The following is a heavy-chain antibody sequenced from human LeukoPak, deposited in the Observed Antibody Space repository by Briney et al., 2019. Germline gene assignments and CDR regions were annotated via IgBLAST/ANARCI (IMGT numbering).Heavy chain of an antibody. V-gene: IGHV1-8*01. Sequence: ASVKVSCKASGYTFTSYGINWVRQATGQGLEWMGWMSPNSGNTGYAQKFQGRVTMTRNTSISTAYMELRSLRSDDTAVYYCARHISSLEFDYWGQGTLVTVSS. CDR1: GYTFTSYG. D-gene: IGHD6-13*01. CDR2: MSPNSGNT. CDR3: ARHISSLEFDY. J-gene: IGHJ4*02.